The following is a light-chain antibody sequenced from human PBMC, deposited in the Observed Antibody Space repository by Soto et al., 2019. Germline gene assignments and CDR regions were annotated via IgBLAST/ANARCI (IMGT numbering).Light chain of an antibody. CDR3: QQYHNWPPIT. J-gene: IGKJ5*01. CDR2: GAS. V-gene: IGKV3-15*01. Sequence: EIVMTQSPATLSVSPGERATLSCRASQSVSSHLAWYQHKPGQAPRLLIYGASTRASGIPARSSGSGSETDFTLTISSLQSEDSAVYYCQQYHNWPPITFGQGTRLEI. CDR1: QSVSSH.